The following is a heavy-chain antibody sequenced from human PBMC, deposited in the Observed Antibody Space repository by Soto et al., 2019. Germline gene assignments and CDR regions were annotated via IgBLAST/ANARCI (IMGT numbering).Heavy chain of an antibody. V-gene: IGHV4-59*08. Sequence: SETLSLTCTVSGGSMSSSHYWIWIRQSPGKGLEWIGYIYYTGNTNYNPSLQSRVTISLDTSKNQFSLKLSSVTAADTAVYYCVREVDYYGSGSYSDDAFDIWGQGTTVTVSS. J-gene: IGHJ3*02. CDR1: GGSMSSSHY. CDR2: IYYTGNT. D-gene: IGHD3-10*01. CDR3: VREVDYYGSGSYSDDAFDI.